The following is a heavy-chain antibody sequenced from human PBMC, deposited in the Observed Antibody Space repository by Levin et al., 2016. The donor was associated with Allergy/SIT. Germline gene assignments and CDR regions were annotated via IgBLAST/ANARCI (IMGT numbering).Heavy chain of an antibody. CDR1: GYTFGDYG. J-gene: IGHJ6*02. D-gene: IGHD6-19*01. CDR3: VKDWDENSRGWGGMDV. CDR2: TSYDASNK. Sequence: GESLKISCEGSGYTFGDYGMHWVRQAPGKGLEWVAVTSYDASNKYYRDSVKGRFTISRDNSKNTLYLQMNSLRPEDTAVYYCVKDWDENSRGWGGMDVWGQGTTVTVS. V-gene: IGHV3-30*18.